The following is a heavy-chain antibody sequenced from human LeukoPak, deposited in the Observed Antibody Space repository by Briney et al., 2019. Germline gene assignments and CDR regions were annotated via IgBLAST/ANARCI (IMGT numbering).Heavy chain of an antibody. Sequence: GASVNVSCKASGYTFTIYGIIWVRQAPGQGLEWMGWISGYNGNTNYAQKLQGRVTMTTDTSTSTAYMELRSLRAEDTAVYYCAKNRRDFWSGHRSAFDIWGQGTMVTVSS. CDR2: ISGYNGNT. CDR3: AKNRRDFWSGHRSAFDI. V-gene: IGHV1-18*01. J-gene: IGHJ3*02. D-gene: IGHD3-3*01. CDR1: GYTFTIYG.